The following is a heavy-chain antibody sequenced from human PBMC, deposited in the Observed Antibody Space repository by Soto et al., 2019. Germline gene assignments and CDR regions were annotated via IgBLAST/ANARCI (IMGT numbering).Heavy chain of an antibody. D-gene: IGHD2-15*01. CDR3: TRHVDCSGGSCYSGYYYYMDV. Sequence: EVQLVESGGGLVQPGGSLKLSCAASGLTFSDSAMHWVRQASGKGLEWVGRIRSKPNTDATAYAASVKGRFTISRDDSKNTAYLQMNSLKTEDTAVYYCTRHVDCSGGSCYSGYYYYMDVWGKGTTVTVSS. J-gene: IGHJ6*03. V-gene: IGHV3-73*01. CDR2: IRSKPNTDAT. CDR1: GLTFSDSA.